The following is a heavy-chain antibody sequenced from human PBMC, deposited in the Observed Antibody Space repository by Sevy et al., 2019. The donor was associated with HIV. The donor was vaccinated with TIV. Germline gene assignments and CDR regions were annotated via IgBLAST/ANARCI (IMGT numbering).Heavy chain of an antibody. V-gene: IGHV3-49*04. J-gene: IGHJ4*02. CDR1: GFTFGDYC. D-gene: IGHD1-26*01. Sequence: GGSLRLSCTASGFTFGDYCMSWVRRAPGKGLEWISFIKSKAYGGTTGNAASVKGRFTISRDDSKSITYLQMNNLQTEDTAVYFCTRWSGSQSIFDYWGRGTLVTVSS. CDR3: TRWSGSQSIFDY. CDR2: IKSKAYGGTT.